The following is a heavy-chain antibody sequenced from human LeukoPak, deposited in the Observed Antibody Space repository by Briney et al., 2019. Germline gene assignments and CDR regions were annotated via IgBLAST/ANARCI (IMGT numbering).Heavy chain of an antibody. D-gene: IGHD5-18*01. V-gene: IGHV4-39*07. CDR3: ARGGYSYDPYFDY. CDR1: GGSISTSNYY. CDR2: IFYGGST. J-gene: IGHJ4*02. Sequence: SETLSLTCTVSGGSISTSNYYWGWIRQPPGKGLEWIGNIFYGGSTYYSPSLRSRVTISLDTSRNQFSLKLNSVTAADTAVYYCARGGYSYDPYFDYWGQGTLVTVSS.